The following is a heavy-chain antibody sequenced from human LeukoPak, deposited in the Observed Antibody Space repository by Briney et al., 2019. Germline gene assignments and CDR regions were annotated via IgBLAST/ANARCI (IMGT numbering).Heavy chain of an antibody. CDR3: ARDQDSPPLLLSVYYYYGMDV. J-gene: IGHJ6*02. CDR1: GYTFTSYY. CDR2: INPSGGST. D-gene: IGHD2-2*01. V-gene: IGHV1-46*01. Sequence: ASVTVSCKASGYTFTSYYMHWVRQAPGQGLEWMGIINPSGGSTSYAQKFQGRVTMTRDTSTSTVYMELSSLRSEDTAVYYCARDQDSPPLLLSVYYYYGMDVWGQGTTVTVSS.